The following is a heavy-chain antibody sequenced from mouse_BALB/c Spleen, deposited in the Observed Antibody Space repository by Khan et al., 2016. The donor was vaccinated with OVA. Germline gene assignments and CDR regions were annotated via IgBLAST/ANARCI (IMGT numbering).Heavy chain of an antibody. CDR2: IDPYNGGT. D-gene: IGHD1-1*01. Sequence: VQLKQSGPELVKPGASVKVSCKASGYSFTDYNMFWVKQSHGKSLEWIGYIDPYNGGTSYNQKFKGKATLTVDKSSSTDFMHLSSLTSEDASVFCSARTDYYGSSYYFDYWGQGTTLTVSS. J-gene: IGHJ2*01. CDR3: ARTDYYGSSYYFDY. CDR1: GYSFTDYN. V-gene: IGHV1S135*01.